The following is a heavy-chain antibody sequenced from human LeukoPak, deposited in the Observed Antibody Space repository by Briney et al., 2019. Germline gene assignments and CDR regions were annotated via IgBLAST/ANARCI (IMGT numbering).Heavy chain of an antibody. J-gene: IGHJ3*02. V-gene: IGHV3-7*01. CDR1: EFTFSTFW. D-gene: IGHD2-21*01. Sequence: PGGSLRLSCAASEFTFSTFWMSWVRQAPGKGLEWVANIKADGSVIHYVDSVEGRFSISRDNARSSLYLQMNSLRAEDTAVYYCVRDSDYQRNSGGLYAHYDALDIWGHGTMVTVSS. CDR2: IKADGSVI. CDR3: VRDSDYQRNSGGLYAHYDALDI.